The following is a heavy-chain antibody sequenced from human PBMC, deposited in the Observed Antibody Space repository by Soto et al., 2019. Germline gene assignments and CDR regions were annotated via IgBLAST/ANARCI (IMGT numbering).Heavy chain of an antibody. V-gene: IGHV1-69*01. D-gene: IGHD4-17*01. J-gene: IGHJ6*02. Sequence: QVQLVQSGAEMQQPGASVRVSCKASGGTFSKYAFSWVRQAPGQGLEWLGGTIPMFGTPNYAQKFKGRVAISSDESTATVYMELSSLRSADTAVYFGARPLRDRNSYYGRAGWGQGTTVTVSS. CDR3: ARPLRDRNSYYGRAG. CDR1: GGTFSKYA. CDR2: TIPMFGTP.